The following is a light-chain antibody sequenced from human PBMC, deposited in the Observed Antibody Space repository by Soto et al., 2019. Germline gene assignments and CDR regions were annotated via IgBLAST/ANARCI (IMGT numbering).Light chain of an antibody. CDR3: QQYHIYSWT. CDR1: QSISDW. Sequence: DIQMTQSPSTLSASVGDRVTITCRASQSISDWLAWYQQKPCEAPRLLIYRASTLQSGVSSRFRGSGSGTEFTLTISDLQPDDFATYYCQQYHIYSWTFGQGTTVGIK. J-gene: IGKJ1*01. CDR2: RAS. V-gene: IGKV1-5*03.